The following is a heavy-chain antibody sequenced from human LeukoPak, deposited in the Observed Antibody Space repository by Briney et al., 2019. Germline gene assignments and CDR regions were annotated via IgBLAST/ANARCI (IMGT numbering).Heavy chain of an antibody. J-gene: IGHJ6*02. V-gene: IGHV4-34*01. CDR2: INHSGST. CDR1: GGSFSGYY. Sequence: TASETLSLTCAVYGGSFSGYYWSWIRQPPGKGLEWIGEINHSGSTNYNPSLKSRVTISVDTSKNQFSLKLSSVTAADTAVYYCARGWKRSGHGLGTKGNYYGMDVWGQGTTVTVSS. CDR3: ARGWKRSGHGLGTKGNYYGMDV. D-gene: IGHD6-19*01.